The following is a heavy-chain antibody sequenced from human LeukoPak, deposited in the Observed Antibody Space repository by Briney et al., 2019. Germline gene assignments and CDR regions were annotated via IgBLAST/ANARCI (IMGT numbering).Heavy chain of an antibody. J-gene: IGHJ4*02. CDR3: ARDYDAPDIVATPGNY. V-gene: IGHV1-18*01. D-gene: IGHD5-12*01. Sequence: ASVKVSCKASGYTFTSYAMHWVRQAPGQRLEWMGWISAYNGNTNYAQKLQGRVTMTTDTSTSTAYMELRSLRSDDTAVYYCARDYDAPDIVATPGNYWGQGTLVTVSS. CDR2: ISAYNGNT. CDR1: GYTFTSYA.